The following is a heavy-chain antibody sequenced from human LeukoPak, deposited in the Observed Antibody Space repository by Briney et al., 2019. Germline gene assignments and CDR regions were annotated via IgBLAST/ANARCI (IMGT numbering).Heavy chain of an antibody. V-gene: IGHV5-51*01. CDR2: IYPGDSDT. CDR3: ARSPALYYYDSSGYGRDAFDI. J-gene: IGHJ3*02. CDR1: GYSFTSYW. D-gene: IGHD3-22*01. Sequence: GESLKISCKGSGYSFTSYWIGWVRQMPGKGLEWMGIIYPGDSDTRYSPSFQGQVTISADKSISTAYLQWSSLRASDTAMYYCARSPALYYYDSSGYGRDAFDIWGQGTMVTVSS.